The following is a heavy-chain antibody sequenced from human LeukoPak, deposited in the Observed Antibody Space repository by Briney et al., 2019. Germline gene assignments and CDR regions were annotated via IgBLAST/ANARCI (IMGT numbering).Heavy chain of an antibody. Sequence: GASVKVSCKASGYTFTSYGISWVRQAPGQGLEWMGWISAYNGNTKYAQKLQGRVTKTTDTSTSTAYMELRSLRSDDTAVYYCARPLWFEELLPYDYWGQGTLVTVSS. D-gene: IGHD3-10*01. V-gene: IGHV1-18*01. J-gene: IGHJ4*02. CDR3: ARPLWFEELLPYDY. CDR2: ISAYNGNT. CDR1: GYTFTSYG.